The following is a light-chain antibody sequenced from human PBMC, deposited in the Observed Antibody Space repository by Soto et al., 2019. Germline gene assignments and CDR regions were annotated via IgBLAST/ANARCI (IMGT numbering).Light chain of an antibody. J-gene: IGLJ3*02. Sequence: QSVLNQPASVSGSPGQSITISCTGTTSDVGGYNYVSWYQHHPGKAPKVMIYDVSYRHSGVSTGFSGSKFGNTASLTISGLQAEDEAEYYCSSYTPSQTRLFGGGTKLTVL. CDR3: SSYTPSQTRL. CDR2: DVS. V-gene: IGLV2-14*03. CDR1: TSDVGGYNY.